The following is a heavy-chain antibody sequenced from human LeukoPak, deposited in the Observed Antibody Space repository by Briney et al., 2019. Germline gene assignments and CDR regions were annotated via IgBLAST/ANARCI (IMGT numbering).Heavy chain of an antibody. CDR3: AKVSPINPSGYLDY. Sequence: GGSLRLSCAASGFTFSSYGMHWVRQAPGKGLDWVAFIRYEGSIKDYADSVKGRFTISRDNSKNTLYLQMNSLRAEDTAVYYCAKVSPINPSGYLDYWGQGTLVTVSS. D-gene: IGHD3-3*01. V-gene: IGHV3-30*02. CDR2: IRYEGSIK. CDR1: GFTFSSYG. J-gene: IGHJ4*02.